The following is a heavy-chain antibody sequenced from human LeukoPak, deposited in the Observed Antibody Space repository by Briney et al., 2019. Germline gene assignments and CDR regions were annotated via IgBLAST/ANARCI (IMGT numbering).Heavy chain of an antibody. V-gene: IGHV1-2*02. D-gene: IGHD3-22*01. CDR3: ARRYDSRGPVTFDF. Sequence: ASVKVSCEASGYTFTDHTIHWVRQAPGQGLEWMGWINPNIGTTNYAKQFQGRLTVTRDTPINTAFMELSSLNPDDTAVFYCARRYDSRGPVTFDFWGQGTLVTVSS. CDR1: GYTFTDHT. CDR2: INPNIGTT. J-gene: IGHJ3*01.